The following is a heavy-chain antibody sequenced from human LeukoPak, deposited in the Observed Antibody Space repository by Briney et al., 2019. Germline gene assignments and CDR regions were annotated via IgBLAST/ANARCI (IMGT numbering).Heavy chain of an antibody. Sequence: GESLKISCKGSGYSFTSYWIAWVRQMPGKGLEWIGIIYPGDSDTRYSPSFQGQVTISADKSISTAYLQWSSLKASDTAMYYCARRGPGYYYDSTGVAFDIWGQGTMVTVSS. CDR1: GYSFTSYW. CDR2: IYPGDSDT. V-gene: IGHV5-51*01. J-gene: IGHJ3*02. D-gene: IGHD3-22*01. CDR3: ARRGPGYYYDSTGVAFDI.